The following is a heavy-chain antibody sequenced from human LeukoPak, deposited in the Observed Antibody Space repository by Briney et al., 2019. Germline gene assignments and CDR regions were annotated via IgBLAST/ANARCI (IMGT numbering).Heavy chain of an antibody. CDR2: IRFDGSNK. CDR3: AKGPQWLRLGGRDYYYYMDV. Sequence: GGSLRLSCAASGFTFSSYGMYWVRQAPGKGLEWVAFIRFDGSNKYYANSVKGRFTISRDNSNNTLYLQMNSLRAEDTAVYYCAKGPQWLRLGGRDYYYYMDVWGKGTTVTVSS. D-gene: IGHD5-12*01. CDR1: GFTFSSYG. V-gene: IGHV3-30*02. J-gene: IGHJ6*03.